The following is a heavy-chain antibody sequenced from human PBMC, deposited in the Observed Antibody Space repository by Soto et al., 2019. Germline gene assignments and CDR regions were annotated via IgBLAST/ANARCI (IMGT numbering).Heavy chain of an antibody. J-gene: IGHJ5*02. Sequence: ASETLTLTCTVSGDSITRSNFYWGWIRQPPGKGLEWLGSIFYSGSTFYNPALKSRVTFSVYTSKNHFSLKLSSVTAADTAVYYCARHKTTMLTVVSAFDPWGQGTRVTVSS. CDR1: GDSITRSNFY. V-gene: IGHV4-39*02. D-gene: IGHD3-22*01. CDR3: ARHKTTMLTVVSAFDP. CDR2: IFYSGST.